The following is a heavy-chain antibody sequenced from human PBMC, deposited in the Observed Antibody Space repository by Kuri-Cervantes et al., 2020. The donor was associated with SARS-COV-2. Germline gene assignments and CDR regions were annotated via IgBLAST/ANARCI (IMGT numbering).Heavy chain of an antibody. CDR2: IYTSGST. Sequence: SETLSLTCTVSGGSISSGSYCWSWIRQPAGKGLEWIGYIYTSGSTNYNPSLKSRVTISVDTSKNQFSLKLSSVTAADTAVYYCARLDQYDFWSGYYFDYWGQGTLVTVSS. CDR3: ARLDQYDFWSGYYFDY. CDR1: GGSISSGSYC. V-gene: IGHV4-61*09. J-gene: IGHJ4*02. D-gene: IGHD3-3*01.